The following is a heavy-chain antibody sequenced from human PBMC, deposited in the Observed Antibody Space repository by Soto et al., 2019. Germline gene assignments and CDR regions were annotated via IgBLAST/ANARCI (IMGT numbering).Heavy chain of an antibody. J-gene: IGHJ1*01. V-gene: IGHV3-11*06. CDR1: GFIVSDYY. CDR2: ISSSGTYI. D-gene: IGHD1-26*01. Sequence: PGGSLRLSCAASGFIVSDYYMSWIRQAPGKGLEWIAYISSSGTYINYADSVKGRFTISRDNAENTVYLQMNSLGIDDTAVYFCATAIGRYSLEFFQDWGQVTLVTVSS. CDR3: ATAIGRYSLEFFQD.